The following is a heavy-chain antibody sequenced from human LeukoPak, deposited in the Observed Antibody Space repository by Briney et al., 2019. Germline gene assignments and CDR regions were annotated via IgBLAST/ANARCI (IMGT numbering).Heavy chain of an antibody. Sequence: GGSLRLSCAASGFTFSSYWMHWVRRAPGKGLVWVSRINTDGSSTSYADSVKGRFTISRDNAKNTLYLQMNSLRAEDTAVYYCARESGIAAALDLWGQGTLVTVSS. CDR2: INTDGSST. CDR3: ARESGIAAALDL. CDR1: GFTFSSYW. V-gene: IGHV3-74*01. J-gene: IGHJ5*02. D-gene: IGHD6-13*01.